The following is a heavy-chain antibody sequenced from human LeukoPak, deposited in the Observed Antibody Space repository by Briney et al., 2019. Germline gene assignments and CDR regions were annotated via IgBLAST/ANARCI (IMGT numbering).Heavy chain of an antibody. J-gene: IGHJ6*03. CDR3: ARVGIAAAGTLGRDYYYYMDV. CDR2: ISAYNGNT. D-gene: IGHD6-13*01. CDR1: GYTFTGYY. V-gene: IGHV1-18*04. Sequence: GASVKVSCKASGYTFTGYYMHWVRQAPGQGLEWMGWISAYNGNTNYAQKLQGRVTMTTDTSTSTAYMELRSLRSDDTAVYYCARVGIAAAGTLGRDYYYYMDVWGKGTTVTVSS.